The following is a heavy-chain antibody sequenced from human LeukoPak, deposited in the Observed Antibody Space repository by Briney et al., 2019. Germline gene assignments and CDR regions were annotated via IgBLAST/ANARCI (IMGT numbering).Heavy chain of an antibody. CDR3: ARVWCSSTSCYYYFDY. Sequence: GASVKVSCKASGYTFTSYGISWVRQAPGQGLEWMGWISAYNGNTNYAQKLQGRGTMTTDTSTSTAYMELRSLRSDDTAVYYCARVWCSSTSCYYYFDYWGQGTLVSVSS. CDR1: GYTFTSYG. J-gene: IGHJ4*02. D-gene: IGHD2-2*01. CDR2: ISAYNGNT. V-gene: IGHV1-18*01.